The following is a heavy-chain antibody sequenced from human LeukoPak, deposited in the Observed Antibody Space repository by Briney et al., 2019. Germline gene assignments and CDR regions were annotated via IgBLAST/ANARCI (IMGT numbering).Heavy chain of an antibody. CDR1: GFTFSSYA. J-gene: IGHJ3*02. V-gene: IGHV3-23*01. CDR3: ARASYYYDSSDSKGAFDI. CDR2: ISGSGGST. Sequence: GGSLRLSCAASGFTFSSYAMSWVRQAPGKGLEWVSAISGSGGSTYYADSVKGRFTISRDNSKNTLYLQMNSLRAEDTAVYYCARASYYYDSSDSKGAFDIWGQGTMVTVSS. D-gene: IGHD3-22*01.